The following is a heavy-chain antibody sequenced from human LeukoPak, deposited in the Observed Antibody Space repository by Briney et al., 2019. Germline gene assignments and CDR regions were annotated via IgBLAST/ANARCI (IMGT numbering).Heavy chain of an antibody. D-gene: IGHD2-2*02. Sequence: GASVKVSCKASGYTFTSYYMHWVRQAPGQGLEWMGIINPSGGSTSYAQKFQGRVTMTRDTSTSTVYMELSSLRSEDTAVYYCARTYCSSTSCYIEGLGYYFDYWGQGTLVTVSS. CDR1: GYTFTSYY. CDR2: INPSGGST. V-gene: IGHV1-46*01. CDR3: ARTYCSSTSCYIEGLGYYFDY. J-gene: IGHJ4*02.